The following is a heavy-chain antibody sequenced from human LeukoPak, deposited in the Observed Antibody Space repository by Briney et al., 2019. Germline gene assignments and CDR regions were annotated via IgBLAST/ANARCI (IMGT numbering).Heavy chain of an antibody. Sequence: GRSLRLSCTASGFTFGDYLMSWFRQAPGKGLEWIGFISGGTTEYAASVKGRFTISRDDSTSIAYLQMNSLTTEDTAVYYCSRGSGWLSVYWGQGSLVTVSS. V-gene: IGHV3-49*03. CDR3: SRGSGWLSVY. CDR2: ISGGTT. CDR1: GFTFGDYL. D-gene: IGHD6-19*01. J-gene: IGHJ4*02.